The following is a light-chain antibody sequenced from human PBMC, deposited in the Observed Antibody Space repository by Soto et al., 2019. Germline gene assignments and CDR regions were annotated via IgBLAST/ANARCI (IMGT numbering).Light chain of an antibody. CDR1: QSISST. V-gene: IGKV1-5*01. CDR2: DAS. J-gene: IGKJ1*01. Sequence: DIQMTQSPSTLSASVGDRVTITCRASQSISSTLAWYQQKPGKAPKLLMYDASNLERGVPSRFSGSGSGTEFTLTISSLQPDDFATYYCQQYDSYSRTFGQGTKVDIK. CDR3: QQYDSYSRT.